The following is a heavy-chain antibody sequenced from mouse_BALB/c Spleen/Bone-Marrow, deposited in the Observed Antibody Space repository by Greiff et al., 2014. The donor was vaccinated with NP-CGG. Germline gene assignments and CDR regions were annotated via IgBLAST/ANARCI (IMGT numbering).Heavy chain of an antibody. CDR2: IYPGSGST. V-gene: IGHV1S22*01. CDR1: GYTFTSYW. Sequence: LQQSGSELVRPGASVKLSCKASGYTFTSYWMHWVKQRHGQGLEWIGNIYPGSGSTNYDEKFKSKGTLTVDTSSSTAYMHLSSLTSEDSAVYYCTRGDGNYWYFDDWGAGTTVTVSS. D-gene: IGHD2-1*01. J-gene: IGHJ1*01. CDR3: TRGDGNYWYFDD.